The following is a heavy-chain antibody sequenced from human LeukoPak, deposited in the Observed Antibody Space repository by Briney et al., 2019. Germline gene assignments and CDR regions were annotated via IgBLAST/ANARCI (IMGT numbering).Heavy chain of an antibody. D-gene: IGHD2-21*02. CDR2: IRCKAYGGTT. Sequence: PGGSLRLSCTASGFSFGDYAMSWFRQAPGKGLEWVGFIRCKAYGGTTEYAASVKGRFTISRDDSKSIAYLQMNSLKTEDTAVYYCTRDFAAYCGGDCSLDYWGQGTLVTVSS. J-gene: IGHJ4*02. V-gene: IGHV3-49*03. CDR1: GFSFGDYA. CDR3: TRDFAAYCGGDCSLDY.